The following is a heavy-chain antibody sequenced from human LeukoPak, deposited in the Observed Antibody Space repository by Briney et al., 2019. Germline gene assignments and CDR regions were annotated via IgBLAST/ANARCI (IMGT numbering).Heavy chain of an antibody. CDR1: EFTFSAFW. V-gene: IGHV3-7*01. D-gene: IGHD5-12*01. J-gene: IGHJ4*02. Sequence: GGSLRLSCAASEFTFSAFWMSWVRQAPGKGLEWVANINQDGSRNHYVDSVKGRFTVSRDNAEKSLYLQTNSLRAEDTAIYYCARLWGDATIFDLWGQGTLVTVSS. CDR2: INQDGSRN. CDR3: ARLWGDATIFDL.